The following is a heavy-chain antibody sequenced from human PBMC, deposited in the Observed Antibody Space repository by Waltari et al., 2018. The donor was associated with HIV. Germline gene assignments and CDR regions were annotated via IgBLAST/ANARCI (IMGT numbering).Heavy chain of an antibody. J-gene: IGHJ4*02. CDR1: GFTFDDYA. Sequence: EVQLVESGGGLVQPGRSLRLSCAASGFTFDDYAMHWVRQDPGKGLAWGSGITWNSGSIGYADSVKGRFTISRDNAKNSLYLQMNSLRAEDTALYYCAKYGRVSVAGFDYWGQGTLVTVSS. CDR3: AKYGRVSVAGFDY. CDR2: ITWNSGSI. V-gene: IGHV3-9*01. D-gene: IGHD6-19*01.